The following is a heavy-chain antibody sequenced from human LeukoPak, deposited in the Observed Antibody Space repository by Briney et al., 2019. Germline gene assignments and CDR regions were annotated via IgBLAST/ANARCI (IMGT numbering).Heavy chain of an antibody. CDR3: ARGGYSSGWALDY. J-gene: IGHJ4*02. CDR1: GGSISSSNW. V-gene: IGHV4-4*02. Sequence: KPSETLSLTCTVSGGSISSSNWWSWVRQPPGKGLEWIGEIYHSGSTNYNPSLKSRVTISVDKSKNQFSLKLSSVTAADTAVYYCARGGYSSGWALDYWGQGTLVTVSS. D-gene: IGHD6-19*01. CDR2: IYHSGST.